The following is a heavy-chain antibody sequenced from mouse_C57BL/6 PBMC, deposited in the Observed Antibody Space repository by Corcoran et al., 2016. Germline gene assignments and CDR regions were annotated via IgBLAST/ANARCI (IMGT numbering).Heavy chain of an antibody. V-gene: IGHV9-3*01. J-gene: IGHJ2*01. CDR3: ARRLAYYYGSRGSYYFDY. CDR1: GYTFTTYG. CDR2: INTYSGVP. D-gene: IGHD1-1*01. Sequence: QIQLVQSGPELKKPGETVKISCKASGYTFTTYGMSWVKQAPGKGVKWMGWINTYSGVPTYADDFKGRFAFSLETSASTAYLQINNLKNEDTATYFCARRLAYYYGSRGSYYFDYWGQGTTLTVSS.